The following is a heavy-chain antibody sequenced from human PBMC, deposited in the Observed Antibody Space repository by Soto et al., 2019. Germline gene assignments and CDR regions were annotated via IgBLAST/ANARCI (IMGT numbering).Heavy chain of an antibody. CDR2: TYYRSKWHT. CDR1: GDSVSSTSSI. J-gene: IGHJ4*02. V-gene: IGHV6-1*01. D-gene: IGHD1-1*01. CDR3: ARDLHGTYYYDS. Sequence: SQTLSLTCDISGDSVSSTSSIWNWIRQSPSRGLEWLGRTYYRSKWHTDYAVSVRGRITINPDTPKNQFFLQLRSVTPDDTAVYFCARDLHGTYYYDSWGQGTLVTVSS.